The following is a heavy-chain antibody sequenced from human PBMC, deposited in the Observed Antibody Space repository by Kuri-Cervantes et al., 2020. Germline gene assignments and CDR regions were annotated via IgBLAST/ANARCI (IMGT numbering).Heavy chain of an antibody. V-gene: IGHV4-34*01. CDR2: INHSGST. CDR1: GGSFSGYY. J-gene: IGHJ4*02. D-gene: IGHD6-13*01. CDR3: VRRGIAAAAPFDY. Sequence: SETLSLTCAVYGGSFSGYYWSWIRQPPGKGLEWIGEINHSGSTNYNPSLKSRVTISVDTSKNQFSLKLSSVTAADTAVYYCVRRGIAAAAPFDYWGQGTLVTVSS.